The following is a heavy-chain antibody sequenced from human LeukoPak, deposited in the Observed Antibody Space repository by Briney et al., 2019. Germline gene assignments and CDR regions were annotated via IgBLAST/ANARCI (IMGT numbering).Heavy chain of an antibody. CDR2: ISSSSSYT. CDR3: ARGGIGYYGMDV. V-gene: IGHV3-11*05. J-gene: IGHJ6*02. CDR1: GFTFSDYY. D-gene: IGHD2-21*01. Sequence: GGSLRLSCAASGFTFSDYYMSWIRQAPGKGLEWVSYISSSSSYTNYADSVKGRFTISRDNSKNTLYLQMNSLRAEDTAVYYWARGGIGYYGMDVWGLGTTVAVSS.